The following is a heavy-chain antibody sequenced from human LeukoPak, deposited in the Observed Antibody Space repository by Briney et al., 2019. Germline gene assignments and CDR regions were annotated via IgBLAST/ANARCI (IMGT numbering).Heavy chain of an antibody. V-gene: IGHV3-48*03. CDR1: GFTFNSYE. D-gene: IGHD7-27*01. CDR2: ISSSGGTI. J-gene: IGHJ4*02. Sequence: LSGGSLRLSCAASGFTFNSYEMNWDRQAPGKGLEWVSYISSSGGTIYYADSVKGRFTISRDNAKNSLYLQMNSLRAEDTAVYYCARDTNWGLDYWDQGTLVTVSS. CDR3: ARDTNWGLDY.